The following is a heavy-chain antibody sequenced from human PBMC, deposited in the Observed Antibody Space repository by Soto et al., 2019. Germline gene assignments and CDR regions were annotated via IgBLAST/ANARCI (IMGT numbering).Heavy chain of an antibody. Sequence: PSETLSLTCAVSGGSISSGGYSWSWIRQPPGKGLEWIGYIYHSGSTYYNPSLKSRVTISVDRSKNQFSLKLSSVTAADTAVYYCASSEKDWGSLDYWGQGTLVTVSS. CDR3: ASSEKDWGSLDY. CDR2: IYHSGST. V-gene: IGHV4-30-2*01. CDR1: GGSISSGGYS. J-gene: IGHJ4*02. D-gene: IGHD7-27*01.